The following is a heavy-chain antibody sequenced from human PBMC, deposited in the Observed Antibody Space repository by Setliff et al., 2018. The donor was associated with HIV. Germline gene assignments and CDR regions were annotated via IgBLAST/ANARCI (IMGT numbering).Heavy chain of an antibody. CDR1: RFSFSTSW. CDR2: INPDGNKK. CDR3: ARGYTYGSFDF. V-gene: IGHV3-7*01. D-gene: IGHD5-18*01. J-gene: IGHJ4*02. Sequence: PGGSLRLSCAASRFSFSTSWMTWVRQAPGKGLEWIANINPDGNKKYHAGSVWGRFTISRDNAKNSLYLQMNSLRAEDTAVYYCARGYTYGSFDFWGRGTLVTVSS.